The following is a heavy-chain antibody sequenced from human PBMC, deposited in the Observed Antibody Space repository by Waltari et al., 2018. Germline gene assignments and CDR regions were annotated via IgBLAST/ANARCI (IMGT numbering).Heavy chain of an antibody. Sequence: QVQLQQWGAGLLKPSETLSLTCGVSGGVLSGYYWSWIRPSPGKGLEWIAEINHSRRTNYNPSLKRRVNLSVDTPKNQFSLKLTSMTAADTAVYYCARGLLHFNFWSKSEIGKEVYFDLWGQGTLVTVSS. CDR1: GGVLSGYY. V-gene: IGHV4-34*01. CDR3: ARGLLHFNFWSKSEIGKEVYFDL. D-gene: IGHD3-3*01. CDR2: INHSRRT. J-gene: IGHJ4*02.